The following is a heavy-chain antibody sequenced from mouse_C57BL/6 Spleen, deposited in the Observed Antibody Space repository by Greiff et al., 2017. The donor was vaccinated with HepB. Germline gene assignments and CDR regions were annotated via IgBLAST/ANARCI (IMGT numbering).Heavy chain of an antibody. D-gene: IGHD3-2*02. CDR3: ARNGDSSGSYYFDY. CDR2: IWSGGST. CDR1: GFSLTSYG. J-gene: IGHJ2*01. Sequence: VLLVESGPGLVQPSQSLSITCTVSGFSLTSYGVHWVRQSPGKGLEWLGVIWSGGSTDYHAAFISRLSISKDNSKSQVFFKMNSRQADDTAIYYCARNGDSSGSYYFDYWGQGTTLTVSS. V-gene: IGHV2-2*01.